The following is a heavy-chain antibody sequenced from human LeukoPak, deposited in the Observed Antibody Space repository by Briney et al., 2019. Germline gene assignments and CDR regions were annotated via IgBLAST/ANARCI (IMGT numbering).Heavy chain of an antibody. CDR1: GGSISSYY. CDR3: ARLNYYDSSGPLDY. Sequence: KASETLSLTCTVSGGSISSYYWSWIRQPPGKGLEWIGYIYYSGSTNYNPSLKSRVTISVDTSKNQFSLKLSSVTAADTAVYYCARLNYYDSSGPLDYWGQGTLVTVSS. CDR2: IYYSGST. J-gene: IGHJ4*02. D-gene: IGHD3-22*01. V-gene: IGHV4-59*01.